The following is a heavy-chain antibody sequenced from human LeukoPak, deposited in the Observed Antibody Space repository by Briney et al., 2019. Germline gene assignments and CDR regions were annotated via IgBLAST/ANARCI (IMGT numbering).Heavy chain of an antibody. CDR2: ISGYNGNT. J-gene: IGHJ4*02. CDR1: GYTFTNYG. V-gene: IGHV1-18*01. D-gene: IGHD3-10*01. Sequence: ASVKVSCKASGYTFTNYGLSWVRQAPGQGLEWMGWISGYNGNTKYVQKLQGRVTMTRDTSTSTAYMELRSLRSDDTAVYYCARAETYYGSGSYLDYRGQGTLVTVSS. CDR3: ARAETYYGSGSYLDY.